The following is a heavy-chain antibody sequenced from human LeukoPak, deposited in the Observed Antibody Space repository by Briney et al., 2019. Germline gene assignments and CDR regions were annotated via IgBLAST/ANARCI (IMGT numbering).Heavy chain of an antibody. Sequence: GASVKVSCKASGGTFSSYAISWVRQAPGQGLEWMGRIIPILGIANYAQKFQGRVTITADKSTSTAYMELSSLRSEDTAVYYCARVMGATNDFDYWGQGTLVTVSS. CDR2: IIPILGIA. J-gene: IGHJ4*02. CDR3: ARVMGATNDFDY. CDR1: GGTFSSYA. V-gene: IGHV1-69*04. D-gene: IGHD1-26*01.